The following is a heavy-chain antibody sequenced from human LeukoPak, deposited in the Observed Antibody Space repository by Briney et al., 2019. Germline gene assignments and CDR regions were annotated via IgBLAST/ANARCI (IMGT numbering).Heavy chain of an antibody. CDR2: IIPIFGTA. J-gene: IGHJ3*02. CDR1: GGTFSSYA. CDR3: ARKVVNIPAAFDI. D-gene: IGHD3-3*01. Sequence: SVKVSCKASGGTFSSYAISWVRQAPGQGLEWMGRIIPIFGTANYAQKFQGRVTITTDESTSTAYMELSSLRSEDTAVYYCARKVVNIPAAFDIWGQGTMVTVSS. V-gene: IGHV1-69*05.